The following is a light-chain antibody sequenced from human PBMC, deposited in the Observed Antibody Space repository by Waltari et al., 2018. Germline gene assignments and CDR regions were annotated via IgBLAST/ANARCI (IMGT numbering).Light chain of an antibody. V-gene: IGLV4-69*01. Sequence: QLVLTQSPSASASLGASVKLTCTLSSGHSSNAIAWHQQQPEKGTRYLMKLNSDGSHSKGDGIPDRFSGSSSGAERYLTISSLQSEDEADYYCQTWGTGIQVFGGGTKLTVL. CDR1: SGHSSNA. CDR3: QTWGTGIQV. CDR2: LNSDGSH. J-gene: IGLJ2*01.